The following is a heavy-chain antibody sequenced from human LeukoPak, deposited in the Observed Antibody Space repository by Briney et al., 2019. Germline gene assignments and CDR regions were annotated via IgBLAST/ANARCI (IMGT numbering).Heavy chain of an antibody. D-gene: IGHD2-2*01. Sequence: SETLSLTCTVSGVSISSSNSYWGWIRQPPGKGLEWIGSIYYTGNTYYNASLKSRVTISIDTSKNQISLRLTSVTAADTAVYYCARTTEDCSRTSCYQYWFDPWGQGTLVTVSS. CDR1: GVSISSSNSY. CDR2: IYYTGNT. V-gene: IGHV4-39*07. J-gene: IGHJ5*02. CDR3: ARTTEDCSRTSCYQYWFDP.